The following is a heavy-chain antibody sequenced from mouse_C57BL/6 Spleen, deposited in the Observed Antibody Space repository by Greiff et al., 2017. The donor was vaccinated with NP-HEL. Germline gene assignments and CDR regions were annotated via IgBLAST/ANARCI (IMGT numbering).Heavy chain of an antibody. J-gene: IGHJ2*01. Sequence: QVQLKESGPELVKPGASVKISCKASGYAFSSSWMNWVKQRPGKGLEWIGRIYPGDGDTNYNGKFKGKATLTADQSSSTAYMQLSSLTSEDSAVYFCAREGETYGNSFFDYWGQGTTLTVSS. D-gene: IGHD2-10*02. CDR3: AREGETYGNSFFDY. CDR2: IYPGDGDT. CDR1: GYAFSSSW. V-gene: IGHV1-82*01.